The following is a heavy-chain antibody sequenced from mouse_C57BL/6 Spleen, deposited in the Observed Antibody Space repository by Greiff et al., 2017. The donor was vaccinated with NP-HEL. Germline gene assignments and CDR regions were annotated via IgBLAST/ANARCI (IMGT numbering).Heavy chain of an antibody. CDR1: GYAFSSSW. J-gene: IGHJ1*03. CDR2: IYPGDGDT. V-gene: IGHV1-82*01. D-gene: IGHD2-2*01. CDR3: ANGYDGADWYFDV. Sequence: VQLQQSGPELVKPGASVKISCKASGYAFSSSWMNWVKQRPGKGLEWIGRIYPGDGDTNYNGKFKGKATLTADKSSSTAYMQLSSLISEDSAVYFCANGYDGADWYFDVWGTGTTVTVSS.